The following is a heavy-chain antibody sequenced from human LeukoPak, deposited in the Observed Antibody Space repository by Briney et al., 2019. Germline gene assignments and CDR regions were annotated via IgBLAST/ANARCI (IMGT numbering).Heavy chain of an antibody. CDR1: GFSLSNYW. D-gene: IGHD7-27*01. Sequence: PGGSLRLSCAASGFSLSNYWMNWVRQAPGKGLEWVANIKQDGSEKNYVDSVKGRFTISRDNAKNSLILQMNSLRGEDTAVYYCAXXXWAPFDSWGQGTPVSVSS. V-gene: IGHV3-7*01. CDR2: IKQDGSEK. J-gene: IGHJ4*02. CDR3: AXXXWAPFDS.